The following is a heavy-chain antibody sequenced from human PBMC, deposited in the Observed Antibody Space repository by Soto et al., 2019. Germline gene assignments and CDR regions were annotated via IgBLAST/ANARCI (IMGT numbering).Heavy chain of an antibody. Sequence: GGSLRLSCAASGFTFSSYSMNWVRQAPGKGLEWVSSISSSSSYIYYADSVKGRFTISRDNAKNSLYLQMNSLRAEDTAVYYCARDRRITTPSLVVPAAMPLGNFDYWGQGTLVTVSS. CDR3: ARDRRITTPSLVVPAAMPLGNFDY. V-gene: IGHV3-21*01. CDR2: ISSSSSYI. J-gene: IGHJ4*02. CDR1: GFTFSSYS. D-gene: IGHD2-2*01.